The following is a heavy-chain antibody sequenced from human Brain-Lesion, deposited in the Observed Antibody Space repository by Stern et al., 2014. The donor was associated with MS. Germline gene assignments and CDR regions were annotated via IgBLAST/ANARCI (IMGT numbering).Heavy chain of an antibody. D-gene: IGHD2/OR15-2a*01. J-gene: IGHJ5*02. CDR3: AKDRQYLTYFFDH. V-gene: IGHV3-30*18. CDR1: GFTFGSCG. CDR2: VSYDGSNK. Sequence: DQLVESGGGVVQPGRPLRLSCVASGFTFGSCGMHWVRQAPGKGLEWVAGVSYDGSNKYYADSVKGRFTISRDNSQNTLYMQMSSLRPEDTAVYYCAKDRQYLTYFFDHWGQGSLVTVSS.